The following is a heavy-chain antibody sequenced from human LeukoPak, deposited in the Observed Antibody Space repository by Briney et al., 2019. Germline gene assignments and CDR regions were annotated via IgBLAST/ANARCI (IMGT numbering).Heavy chain of an antibody. Sequence: PSETLSLTCTVSGGSISSGGYYWSWIRQHPGKGLEWIGYIYYSGSTYYNPSLTSRVTISVDTSKNQFSLKLSSVTAADTAVYYCARDLAVTTPNYYYYYGMDVWGQGTTVTVSS. CDR1: GGSISSGGYY. CDR2: IYYSGST. CDR3: ARDLAVTTPNYYYYYGMDV. D-gene: IGHD4-11*01. J-gene: IGHJ6*02. V-gene: IGHV4-31*03.